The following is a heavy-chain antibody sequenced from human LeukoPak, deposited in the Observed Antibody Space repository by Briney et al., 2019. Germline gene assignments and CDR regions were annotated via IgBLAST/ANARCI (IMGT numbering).Heavy chain of an antibody. CDR2: ISGSGGST. V-gene: IGHV3-23*01. D-gene: IGHD5-18*01. Sequence: GGPLRLSCAASGFTFSSYAMSWVRQAPGKGLEWVSAISGSGGSTYYADSVKGRFTISRDNSKNTLYLQMNSLRAEDTAVYYCAKGSGYSYGYDAFDIWGQGTMVTVSS. J-gene: IGHJ3*02. CDR1: GFTFSSYA. CDR3: AKGSGYSYGYDAFDI.